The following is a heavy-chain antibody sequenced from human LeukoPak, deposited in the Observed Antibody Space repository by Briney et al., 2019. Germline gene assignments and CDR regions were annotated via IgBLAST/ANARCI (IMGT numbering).Heavy chain of an antibody. V-gene: IGHV1-3*01. D-gene: IGHD3-9*01. CDR2: INAGNGNT. CDR3: ARVLLTHHGMDV. J-gene: IGHJ6*04. Sequence: GASVKVSCKASGDTFTSYAMHWVRQAPGQKLEWMGWINAGNGNTKYSQKFQGRVTITRDTSASTAYMDLSSLRSEDTAVYYCARVLLTHHGMDVWGKGTTVTVSS. CDR1: GDTFTSYA.